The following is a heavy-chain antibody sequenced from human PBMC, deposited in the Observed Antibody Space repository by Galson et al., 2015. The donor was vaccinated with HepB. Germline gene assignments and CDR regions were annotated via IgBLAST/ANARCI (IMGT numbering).Heavy chain of an antibody. D-gene: IGHD1-26*01. V-gene: IGHV3-11*06. Sequence: SLRLSCAASGFTFSDYYMSWIRQAPGKGLGWVSYISSSSSYTNYADSVKGRFTISRDNAKNSLYLQMNSLRAEDTAVYYCARSVEWGWGFDIWGQGTMVTVSS. CDR2: ISSSSSYT. CDR3: ARSVEWGWGFDI. J-gene: IGHJ3*02. CDR1: GFTFSDYY.